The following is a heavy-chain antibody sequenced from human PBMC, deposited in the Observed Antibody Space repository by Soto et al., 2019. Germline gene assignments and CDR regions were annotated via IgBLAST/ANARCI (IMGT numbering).Heavy chain of an antibody. CDR3: AAVPYYYDSSGYLY. D-gene: IGHD3-22*01. CDR1: GFTFTSSA. CDR2: IVVGSGNT. V-gene: IGHV1-58*01. Sequence: SVKVSCQASGFTFTSSAVQWGRQARGQRLEWIGWIVVGSGNTNYAQKFQERVTITRDMSTSTAYMELSSLRSEDTAVYYCAAVPYYYDSSGYLYWGQATLVTVSS. J-gene: IGHJ4*02.